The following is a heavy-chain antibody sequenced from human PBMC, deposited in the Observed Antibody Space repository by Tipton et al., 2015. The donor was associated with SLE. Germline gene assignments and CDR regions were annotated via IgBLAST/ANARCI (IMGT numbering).Heavy chain of an antibody. V-gene: IGHV4-30-4*01. CDR1: GGSISSGDYY. J-gene: IGHJ5*02. CDR2: IYYSGST. Sequence: TLSLTCSVSGGSISSGDYYWSWIRQPPGKGLEWIGYIYYSGSTLYNPSLKSRLTMSLDTSKKQFSLKLSSVTAADTAVYYCARDPIGVGWFDPWGQGTLVTVSS. CDR3: ARDPIGVGWFDP. D-gene: IGHD1-26*01.